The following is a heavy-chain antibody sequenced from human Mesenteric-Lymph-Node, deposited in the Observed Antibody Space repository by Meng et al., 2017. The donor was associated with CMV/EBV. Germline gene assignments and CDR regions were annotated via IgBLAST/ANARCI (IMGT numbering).Heavy chain of an antibody. V-gene: IGHV3-66*02. CDR3: ARDRGGSYNY. CDR2: IFRDGRT. CDR1: GSTVSSNY. J-gene: IGHJ4*02. D-gene: IGHD1-26*01. Sequence: GGSLRLSCAASGSTVSSNYMTWVRQAPGKGLEWVSVIFRDGRTFYADSVKGRFTISRDNSKKTLYLQMNSLGAEDTAVYYCARDRGGSYNYWGQGTLVTVSS.